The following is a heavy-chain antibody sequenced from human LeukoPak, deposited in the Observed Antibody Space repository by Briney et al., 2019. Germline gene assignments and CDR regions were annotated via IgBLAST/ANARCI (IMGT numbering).Heavy chain of an antibody. Sequence: GGSQRLSCAASGFTFSSYAMHWVRQAPGKGLEWVAVISYDGSNKYYADSVKGRFTISRDNSKNTLYLQMNSLRAEDTAVYYCARASGYYFDYWGQGTLATVSS. D-gene: IGHD3-10*01. CDR3: ARASGYYFDY. CDR2: ISYDGSNK. CDR1: GFTFSSYA. V-gene: IGHV3-30-3*01. J-gene: IGHJ4*02.